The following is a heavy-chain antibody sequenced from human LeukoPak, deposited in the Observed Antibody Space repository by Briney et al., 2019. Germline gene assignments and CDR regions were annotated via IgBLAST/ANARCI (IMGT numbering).Heavy chain of an antibody. CDR2: ISYDGSNK. J-gene: IGHJ6*02. Sequence: GGSLRLPCAASGFTFSSYAMHWVRQAPGKGLEWVAVISYDGSNKYYADSVKGRFTISRDNSKNTLYLQMNSLRAEDTAVYYCARDRLRNYDFWSGYYYYGMDVWGQGTTVTVSS. V-gene: IGHV3-30-3*01. D-gene: IGHD3-3*01. CDR1: GFTFSSYA. CDR3: ARDRLRNYDFWSGYYYYGMDV.